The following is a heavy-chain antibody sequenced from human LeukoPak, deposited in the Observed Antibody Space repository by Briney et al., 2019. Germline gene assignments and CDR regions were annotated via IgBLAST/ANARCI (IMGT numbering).Heavy chain of an antibody. CDR2: IYHSGST. CDR1: GYSISSGYF. D-gene: IGHD3-16*02. J-gene: IGHJ6*02. V-gene: IGHV4-38-2*02. CDR3: ARGLLSAIPYYYFYGMDA. Sequence: SETLSLTCTVSGYSISSGYFWGWIRQPPGRGLEWIGSIYHSGSTYYNPSLKSRVTISVDMSKNQFSLKLSSVTAADTAVYYCARGLLSAIPYYYFYGMDAWGQGTLVTVSS.